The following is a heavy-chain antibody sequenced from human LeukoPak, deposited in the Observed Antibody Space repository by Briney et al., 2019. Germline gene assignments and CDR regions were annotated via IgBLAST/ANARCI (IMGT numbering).Heavy chain of an antibody. V-gene: IGHV3-20*04. CDR3: ARGVRRLRTFDY. J-gene: IGHJ4*02. CDR1: GFTFDDYG. Sequence: GGSLRLSXAASGFTFDDYGMSWVSQAPGKGLEWLSGINWNGGSTCYADSVKGRFTISRDNAKNSLYLQMNSLRAEDTAVYYCARGVRRLRTFDYWGQGTLVTVSS. CDR2: INWNGGST.